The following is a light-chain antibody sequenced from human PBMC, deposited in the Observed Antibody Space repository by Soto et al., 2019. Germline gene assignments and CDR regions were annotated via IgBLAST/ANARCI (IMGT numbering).Light chain of an antibody. V-gene: IGKV3-20*01. CDR2: GTS. Sequence: EIVLTQSPGTLSLSPGERGTLSCRASQSVASNHLAWFQQQPGQTPKLLIYGTSSRAPGIPDRFSGSGSGTDFTLTISRLEPEDFAVYHCQQYDRSPYNFGQGTKLEIK. CDR3: QQYDRSPYN. CDR1: QSVASNH. J-gene: IGKJ2*01.